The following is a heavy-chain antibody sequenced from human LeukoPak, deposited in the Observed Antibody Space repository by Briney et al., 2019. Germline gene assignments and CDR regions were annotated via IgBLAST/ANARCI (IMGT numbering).Heavy chain of an antibody. D-gene: IGHD5-18*01. V-gene: IGHV3-23*01. Sequence: GGSLRLSCAASGFTFSSYAMSWVRQAPGKGLEWVSAISGSGGSTYYADSVKGRFTISRDNFKNTLYLQMNSLRAEDTAVYYCAKRETAISYYMDVWGKGTTVTVSS. CDR2: ISGSGGST. J-gene: IGHJ6*03. CDR1: GFTFSSYA. CDR3: AKRETAISYYMDV.